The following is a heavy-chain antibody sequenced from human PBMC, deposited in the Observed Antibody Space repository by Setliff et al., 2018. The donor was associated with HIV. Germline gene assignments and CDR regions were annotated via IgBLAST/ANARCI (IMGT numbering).Heavy chain of an antibody. CDR1: GYTFTGYY. V-gene: IGHV1-2*02. Sequence: SCKASGYTFTGYYIHWVRQAPGQGLEWMGWINPNSGGTNYAQNFQGRVTMTRDTSISTAYMELSRLRSDDTAVYYCARDYYDSSGYIFFPGLPDYWGQGTLVTVSS. CDR3: ARDYYDSSGYIFFPGLPDY. J-gene: IGHJ4*02. CDR2: INPNSGGT. D-gene: IGHD3-22*01.